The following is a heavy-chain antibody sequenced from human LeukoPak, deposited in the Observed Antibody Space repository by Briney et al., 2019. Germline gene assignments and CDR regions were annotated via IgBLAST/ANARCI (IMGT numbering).Heavy chain of an antibody. CDR2: IWYDGSNI. J-gene: IGHJ4*02. D-gene: IGHD3-22*01. Sequence: GGSLRLSCAASGFTFSSYGMHWVRQAPGKGLEWVAVIWYDGSNIYYADSVKGRFTISRDNSKNTLYLQMDSLRAEDTAVYYCARVGDYYDSSGYYYSHDYWGQGTLVTVSS. CDR3: ARVGDYYDSSGYYYSHDY. CDR1: GFTFSSYG. V-gene: IGHV3-33*01.